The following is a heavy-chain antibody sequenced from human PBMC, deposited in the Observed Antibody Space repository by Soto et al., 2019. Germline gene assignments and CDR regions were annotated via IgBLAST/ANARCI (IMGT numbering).Heavy chain of an antibody. V-gene: IGHV3-23*01. J-gene: IGHJ3*02. CDR1: GFTFSSYA. Sequence: GGSLRLSCAASGFTFSSYAMSWVRQAPGKGLEWVSAISGSGGSTYYADSVKGRFTISRDNSKNTLYLQMNSLRAEDTAVYYCAKTYVDIVATELTLTGAFDIWGQGTMVTVSS. CDR2: ISGSGGST. CDR3: AKTYVDIVATELTLTGAFDI. D-gene: IGHD5-12*01.